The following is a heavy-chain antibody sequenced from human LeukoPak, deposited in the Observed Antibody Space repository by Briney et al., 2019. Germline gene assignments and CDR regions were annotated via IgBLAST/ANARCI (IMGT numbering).Heavy chain of an antibody. V-gene: IGHV4-38-2*02. CDR1: GYSISGGYY. Sequence: SETLSLTCTVSGYSISGGYYWGWILQPPGKGLEWIGTIFQSVSTYYNPSLKSRVTTSVDTSKNQFSLKLSSVTAADTAVYYCARNNSNGFDFWSQGTLVTVSS. J-gene: IGHJ4*02. CDR2: IFQSVST. D-gene: IGHD6-19*01. CDR3: ARNNSNGFDF.